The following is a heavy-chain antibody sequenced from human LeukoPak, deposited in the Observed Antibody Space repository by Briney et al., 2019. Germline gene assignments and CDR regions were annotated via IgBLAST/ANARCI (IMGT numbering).Heavy chain of an antibody. V-gene: IGHV6-1*01. J-gene: IGHJ3*01. D-gene: IGHD5-18*01. CDR3: AGANTTMVRALDV. CDR2: TYYRSKWYT. Sequence: SQTLSLTCAISGDSVSSNSAAWNWIRQSPSRGLEWLGRTYYRSKWYTDYAVSVKSRITINPDTSNNQFSLQLNSVTPEDTAVYYCAGANTTMVRALDVWGRGTMVTVSS. CDR1: GDSVSSNSAA.